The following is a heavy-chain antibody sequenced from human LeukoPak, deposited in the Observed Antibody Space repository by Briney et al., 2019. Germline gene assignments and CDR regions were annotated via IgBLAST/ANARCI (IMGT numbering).Heavy chain of an antibody. D-gene: IGHD1-26*01. CDR2: FDPEDGGT. Sequence: ASLKVSYKVSGYTLTELSMHWARQAPGKGLEWMGGFDPEDGGTIYAQKFQGRVTMTEDRSTDTAYMELSSLRSEDTAVYYCVTVRVGATAIDYWGQGTLVTVSS. CDR3: VTVRVGATAIDY. J-gene: IGHJ4*02. CDR1: GYTLTELS. V-gene: IGHV1-24*01.